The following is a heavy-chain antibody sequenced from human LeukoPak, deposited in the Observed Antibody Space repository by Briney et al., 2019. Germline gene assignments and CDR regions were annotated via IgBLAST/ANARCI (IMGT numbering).Heavy chain of an antibody. V-gene: IGHV4-59*08. CDR3: ARAYGDYGGYNWFDP. D-gene: IGHD4-17*01. J-gene: IGHJ5*02. CDR2: IYYSGST. Sequence: SETLSLTCAVYGGSFSGYYWSWIRQPPGKGLEWIGYIYYSGSTNYNPSLKSRVTISVDTSKNQFSLKLSSVTAADTAVYYCARAYGDYGGYNWFDPWGQGTLVTVSS. CDR1: GGSFSGYY.